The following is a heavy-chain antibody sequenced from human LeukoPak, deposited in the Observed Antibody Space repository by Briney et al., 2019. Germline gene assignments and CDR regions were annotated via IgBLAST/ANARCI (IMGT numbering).Heavy chain of an antibody. D-gene: IGHD4-23*01. V-gene: IGHV4-59*08. Sequence: SETLSLTCTVSGGSISSYYWSWIRQPPGKGLEWIGYIYYSGSTNYNPSLKSRVTISVDTSKNQFSLKLSSVTAADTAVYYCARHGLFGGNLAERSYYFDYWGQGTLVTVSS. CDR1: GGSISSYY. J-gene: IGHJ4*02. CDR3: ARHGLFGGNLAERSYYFDY. CDR2: IYYSGST.